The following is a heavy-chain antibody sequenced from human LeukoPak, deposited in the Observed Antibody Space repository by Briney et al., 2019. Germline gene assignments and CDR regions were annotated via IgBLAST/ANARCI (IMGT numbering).Heavy chain of an antibody. J-gene: IGHJ4*02. CDR2: ISYNGNT. V-gene: IGHV4-59*01. Sequence: PSETLSLTCTVSGGSISSDYWSWIRQSPGKGLEWIGYISYNGNTNYNPSLKSRVTISVDTSKTQFSLRVRSMTAADTAVYYCARGGRYYYDSSGSDWGQGTLVTVSS. CDR1: GGSISSDY. CDR3: ARGGRYYYDSSGSD. D-gene: IGHD3-22*01.